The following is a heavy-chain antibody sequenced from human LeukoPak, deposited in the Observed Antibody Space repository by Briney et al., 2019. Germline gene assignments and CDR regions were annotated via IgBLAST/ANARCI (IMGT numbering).Heavy chain of an antibody. CDR2: IYYSGST. V-gene: IGHV4-59*02. J-gene: IGHJ6*03. CDR3: ARTPYYYYYMDV. CDR1: GGSVSSYF. Sequence: PSETLSLTCTVSGGSVSSYFWSWIRQPPGKGLEWIGCIYYSGSTNYNPSLRSRVTISVDTSKNQFSLKLSSVTAADTAVYYCARTPYYYYYMDVWGKGTTVTVSS.